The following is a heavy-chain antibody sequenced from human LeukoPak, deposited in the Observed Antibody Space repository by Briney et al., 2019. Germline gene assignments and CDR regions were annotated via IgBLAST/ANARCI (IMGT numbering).Heavy chain of an antibody. Sequence: GGSLRLSCAASGFTFNSNYMSWVRQAPGKGLEWVSVIYSGGKTYYADSVKGRFTISRDNSKNTLYLQMNSLRAEDTAVYYCARDPCGGDCLYGMDVWGQGTTVTVSS. J-gene: IGHJ6*02. V-gene: IGHV3-66*01. D-gene: IGHD2-21*02. CDR1: GFTFNSNY. CDR3: ARDPCGGDCLYGMDV. CDR2: IYSGGKT.